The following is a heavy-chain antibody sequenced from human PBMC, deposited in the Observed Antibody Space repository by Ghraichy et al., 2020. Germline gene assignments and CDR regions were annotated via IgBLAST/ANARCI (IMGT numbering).Heavy chain of an antibody. CDR2: ISGSGGST. CDR3: AKAIGFYYGSGSRIDY. D-gene: IGHD3-10*01. V-gene: IGHV3-23*01. Sequence: GGSLRLSCAASGFTFSSYAMSWVRQAPGKGLEWVSAISGSGGSTYYADSVKGRFTISRDNSKNTLYLQMNSLRAEDTAVYYCAKAIGFYYGSGSRIDYWGQGTLVTVSS. CDR1: GFTFSSYA. J-gene: IGHJ4*02.